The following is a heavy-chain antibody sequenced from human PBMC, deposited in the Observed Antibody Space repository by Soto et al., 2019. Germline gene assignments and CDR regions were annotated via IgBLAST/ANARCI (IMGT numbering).Heavy chain of an antibody. D-gene: IGHD3-9*01. J-gene: IGHJ5*02. CDR2: IYYSGIT. Sequence: SETLSLTCTVSGVSISSGSYYWTWIRQHPGKGLEWIGYIYYSGITYYSPSLKSRLNISVDTSENQFSLKLKSVTAADTAICYCARMFYDVLTGPINWFDPWGQGTLVTVSS. CDR1: GVSISSGSYY. V-gene: IGHV4-31*03. CDR3: ARMFYDVLTGPINWFDP.